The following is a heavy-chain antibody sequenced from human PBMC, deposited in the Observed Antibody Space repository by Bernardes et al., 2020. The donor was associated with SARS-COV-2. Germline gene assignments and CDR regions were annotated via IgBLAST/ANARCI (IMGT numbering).Heavy chain of an antibody. Sequence: GGTLSLPCVVSGFIFKNYEMNWVRPAPGKYLECVSYISSSATTIYYADSVKGRFTVSRDNAKNSLYLQMNSLRLDDAGLYYCARDWSADHWGQGTLVTVSS. V-gene: IGHV3-48*03. J-gene: IGHJ4*02. CDR3: ARDWSADH. CDR2: ISSSATTI. CDR1: GFIFKNYE.